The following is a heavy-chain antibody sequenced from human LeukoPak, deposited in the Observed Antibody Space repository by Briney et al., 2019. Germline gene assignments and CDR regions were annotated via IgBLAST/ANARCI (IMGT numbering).Heavy chain of an antibody. Sequence: SETLSLTCTVSGGSISSYYWNWIRQPPGKGLEWIGCIYYSGSTNYNPSLKSRVTISVDTSKNQFSLKLSSVTAADTAVYYCARMSQLLHRGSFDYWGQGTLVTVSS. CDR3: ARMSQLLHRGSFDY. V-gene: IGHV4-59*01. J-gene: IGHJ4*02. D-gene: IGHD2-2*01. CDR1: GGSISSYY. CDR2: IYYSGST.